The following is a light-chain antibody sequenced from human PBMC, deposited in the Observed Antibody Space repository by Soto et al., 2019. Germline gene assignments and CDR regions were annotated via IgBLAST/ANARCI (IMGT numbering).Light chain of an antibody. CDR2: GAS. CDR3: QQYNNWPPLT. J-gene: IGKJ4*01. CDR1: QSVGSN. V-gene: IGKV3-15*01. Sequence: EIVMTQSPVTLSVSPGERATLSCRASQSVGSNLAWYQQKPGQAPRLLIYGASTRATGIPARFSGSGSGTEFTLTISSLQSEDFAIYYCQQYNNWPPLTFGGGTKVEIK.